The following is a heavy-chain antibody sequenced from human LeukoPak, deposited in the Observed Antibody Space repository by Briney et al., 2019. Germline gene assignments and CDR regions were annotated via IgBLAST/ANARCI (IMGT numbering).Heavy chain of an antibody. CDR1: GFTFSSYE. D-gene: IGHD2-21*01. V-gene: IGHV3-48*03. CDR2: ISPSGSTI. CDR3: ARKSAIFDY. Sequence: GGSLRLSCAASGFTFSSYEMNWVREAPGKGLEWVSYISPSGSTIFYTDSVKGRFTISRDNANNSLYLQMNSLRAEDTAVYYCARKSAIFDYWGQGTLVTVSS. J-gene: IGHJ4*02.